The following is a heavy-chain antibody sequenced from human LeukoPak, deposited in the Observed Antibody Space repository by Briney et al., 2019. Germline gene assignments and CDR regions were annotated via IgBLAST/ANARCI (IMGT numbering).Heavy chain of an antibody. CDR3: VSGSGWIFDY. CDR1: GFTFSSYA. D-gene: IGHD6-19*01. CDR2: IKEDGSGE. Sequence: GGSLRLSCAASGFTFSSYAMSWVRQAPGKGLEWVAHIKEDGSGEYYVDSVKGRFTISIDNAKKSMYLQMNSLRVEDTAIYYCVSGSGWIFDYWGQGTLVTVSS. J-gene: IGHJ4*02. V-gene: IGHV3-7*03.